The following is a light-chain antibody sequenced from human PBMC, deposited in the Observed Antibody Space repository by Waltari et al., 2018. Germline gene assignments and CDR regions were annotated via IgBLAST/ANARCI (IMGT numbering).Light chain of an antibody. CDR3: HQYNNRPPYT. J-gene: IGKJ2*01. CDR1: QSVLHSVNNKNY. V-gene: IGKV4-1*01. CDR2: GAS. Sequence: DIVMTQSPDSLAVSLGERATINCKSSQSVLHSVNNKNYLAWYQQTPGQPPRLIIHGASKRAAGVPARFAGSGSRTEFTLTITSLQSEDIAVYYCHQYNNRPPYTFGQGTKLEIK.